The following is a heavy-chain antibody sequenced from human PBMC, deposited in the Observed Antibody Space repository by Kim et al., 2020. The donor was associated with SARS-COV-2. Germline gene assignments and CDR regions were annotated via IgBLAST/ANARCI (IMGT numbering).Heavy chain of an antibody. J-gene: IGHJ4*02. CDR3: AKVHYYGSGSPFDY. CDR1: GFTFSSYW. V-gene: IGHV3-7*03. D-gene: IGHD3-10*01. CDR2: IKQDGSEK. Sequence: GGSLRLSCAASGFTFSSYWMSWVRQAPGKGLEWVANIKQDGSEKYYLDSVKGRFTISRDNAKNSLYLQMNSLRAEDTAVYYCAKVHYYGSGSPFDYWGQGTLVTVSS.